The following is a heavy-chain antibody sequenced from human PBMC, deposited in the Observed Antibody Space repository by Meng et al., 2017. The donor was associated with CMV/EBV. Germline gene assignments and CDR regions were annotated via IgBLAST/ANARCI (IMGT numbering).Heavy chain of an antibody. CDR1: GYTFTSYG. V-gene: IGHV1-18*01. J-gene: IGHJ5*02. CDR3: AREGQSGVPAAIYGFWFDP. Sequence: ASVKVSCKASGYTFTSYGISWVRQAPGRGLEWMGWISAYNGNTNYAQKLQGRVTMTTDTSTSTAYMELSSLRSEDTAVYYCAREGQSGVPAAIYGFWFDPWGQGTLVTVSS. CDR2: ISAYNGNT. D-gene: IGHD2-2*02.